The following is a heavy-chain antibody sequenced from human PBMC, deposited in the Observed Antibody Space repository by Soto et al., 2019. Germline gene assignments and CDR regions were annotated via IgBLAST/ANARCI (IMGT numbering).Heavy chain of an antibody. J-gene: IGHJ6*02. CDR3: ATGRISRGLDV. CDR1: GGTISSYY. Sequence: SETLSLTCSVSGGTISSYYGSWIRKTPGKGLEWIGYIYSRGTTSYNPSLKSRATILVDTSKNQFSLRLTSVTATDTAVYYCATGRISRGLDVWGQGTTVTVSS. CDR2: IYSRGTT. V-gene: IGHV4-59*12.